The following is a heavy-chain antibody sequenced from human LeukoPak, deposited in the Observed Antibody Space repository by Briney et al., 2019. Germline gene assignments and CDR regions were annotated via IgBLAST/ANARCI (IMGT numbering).Heavy chain of an antibody. Sequence: NPSETLSLTCTVSGGSISSTIYHWGWIRQPPGKGLEWIGTIFYSGSAYYNPSLKSRFIISVDTSKNQFSLKLSSVTAADAAVYYCARRNSDWCYFDYWGQGALVTVSS. CDR2: IFYSGSA. CDR1: GGSISSTIYH. D-gene: IGHD6-19*01. J-gene: IGHJ4*02. CDR3: ARRNSDWCYFDY. V-gene: IGHV4-39*07.